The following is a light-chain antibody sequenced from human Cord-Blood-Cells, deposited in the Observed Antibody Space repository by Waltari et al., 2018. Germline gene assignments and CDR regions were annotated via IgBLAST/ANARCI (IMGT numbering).Light chain of an antibody. V-gene: IGLV2-8*01. J-gene: IGLJ1*01. CDR1: SSDVGGYHY. CDR2: EVS. CDR3: SSYAGSNNPYV. Sequence: QSALPQPPSASGSPGHSVTISCTGTSSDVGGYHYVSWYQQHPGKAPKLMIYEVSKRPSGVPDRFSGSKSGNTASLTVSGLQAEDEADYYCSSYAGSNNPYVFGTGTKVTFL.